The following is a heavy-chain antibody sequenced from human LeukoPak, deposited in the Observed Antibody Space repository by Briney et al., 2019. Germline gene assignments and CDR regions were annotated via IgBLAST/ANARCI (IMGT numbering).Heavy chain of an antibody. CDR3: ARGRIAVAGTSAGWFDP. D-gene: IGHD6-19*01. CDR2: IYHSGST. Sequence: SETLSLTCTVSGYSISSGYYWGWIRQPPGKGLEWIGSIYHSGSTYYNPSLKSRVTISVDTSKNQFSLKLSSVTAADTAVYYCARGRIAVAGTSAGWFDPWGQGTLVTVSS. CDR1: GYSISSGYY. J-gene: IGHJ5*02. V-gene: IGHV4-38-2*02.